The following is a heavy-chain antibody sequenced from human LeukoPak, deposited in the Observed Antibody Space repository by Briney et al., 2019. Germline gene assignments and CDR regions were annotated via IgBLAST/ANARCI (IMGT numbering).Heavy chain of an antibody. Sequence: GGSLRLSCAASGFAFSSHAMSWVRQAPGKGLEWVSSISGSAEKTYYTDSVKGRFTISRDSSQKILNLQMSNLRVEDTAIYYCARGSTYDFWSGDAFGVWGQGALVTVSS. J-gene: IGHJ3*01. V-gene: IGHV3-23*01. CDR3: ARGSTYDFWSGDAFGV. CDR2: ISGSAEKT. D-gene: IGHD3-3*01. CDR1: GFAFSSHA.